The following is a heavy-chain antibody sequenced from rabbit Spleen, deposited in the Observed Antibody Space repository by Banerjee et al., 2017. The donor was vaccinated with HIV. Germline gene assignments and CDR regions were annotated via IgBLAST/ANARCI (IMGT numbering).Heavy chain of an antibody. J-gene: IGHJ4*01. CDR3: ARDGAGGSYFAL. CDR2: IDPVFGIT. V-gene: IGHV1S43*01. CDR1: GIDFSSYYY. Sequence: QSLEESGGGLVQPEGSLTLTCKASGIDFSSYYYMCWVRQAPGKGLEWIGYIDPVFGITYYANWVNGRFTISSHNAQNTLFLQLNSLTAADTATYFCARDGAGGSYFALWGQGTLVTVS. D-gene: IGHD8-1*01.